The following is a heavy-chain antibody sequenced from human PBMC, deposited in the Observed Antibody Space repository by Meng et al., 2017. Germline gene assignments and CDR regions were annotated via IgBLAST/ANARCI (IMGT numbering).Heavy chain of an antibody. CDR2: INPNSGGT. V-gene: IGHV1-2*02. J-gene: IGHJ5*02. D-gene: IGHD4-11*01. Sequence: ASVKVSCKASGYTFTGYYIHWVRQSPGQGLECMGWINPNSGGTNYAQQFQGRVTMTRDTSISTAYMELSRLRSDDTAVYFRARGGQMDEYSWFDPWGQGTLVTVSS. CDR1: GYTFTGYY. CDR3: ARGGQMDEYSWFDP.